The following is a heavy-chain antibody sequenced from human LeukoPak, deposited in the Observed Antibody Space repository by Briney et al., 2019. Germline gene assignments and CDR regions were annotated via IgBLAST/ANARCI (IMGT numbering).Heavy chain of an antibody. D-gene: IGHD6-19*01. Sequence: SETLSLTCAVYGGSFSGYYWSWIRQPPGKGLEWIGEINHSGSTNYNPSLKSRVTISVDTSENQFSLKLSSVTAADTAVYYCARVRGWVAVAGHYVDYWGQGTLVTVSS. CDR3: ARVRGWVAVAGHYVDY. J-gene: IGHJ4*02. CDR1: GGSFSGYY. V-gene: IGHV4-34*01. CDR2: INHSGST.